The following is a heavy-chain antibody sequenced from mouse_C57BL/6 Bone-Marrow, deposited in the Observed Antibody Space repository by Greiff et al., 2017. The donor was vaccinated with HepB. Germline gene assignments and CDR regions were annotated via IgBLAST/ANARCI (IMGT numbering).Heavy chain of an antibody. CDR2: INPRNGGT. D-gene: IGHD2-3*01. J-gene: IGHJ4*01. Sequence: QVQLQQPGTELVKPGASVKLSCKASGYTFTSYLIHWVKQRPGQGLEWIGNINPRNGGTDYSEKFKSKATLTVDKSSSTAYMQLSSLSSEESAAYYCARGWLPYAMDYWGQGTAVTVSA. V-gene: IGHV1-53*01. CDR3: ARGWLPYAMDY. CDR1: GYTFTSYL.